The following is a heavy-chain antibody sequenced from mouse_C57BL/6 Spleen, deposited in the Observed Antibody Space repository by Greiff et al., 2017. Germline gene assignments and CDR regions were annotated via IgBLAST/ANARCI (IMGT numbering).Heavy chain of an antibody. J-gene: IGHJ2*01. CDR2: IDPETGGT. CDR1: GYTFTDYE. Sequence: VQLKESGAELVRPGASVTLSCKASGYTFTDYEMHWVKQTPVHGLEWIGAIDPETGGTAYNQKFKGKAILTADKSSSTAYMELRSLTSEDSAVYYCTREGYDYAYFDYWGQGTTLTVSS. V-gene: IGHV1-15*01. CDR3: TREGYDYAYFDY. D-gene: IGHD2-4*01.